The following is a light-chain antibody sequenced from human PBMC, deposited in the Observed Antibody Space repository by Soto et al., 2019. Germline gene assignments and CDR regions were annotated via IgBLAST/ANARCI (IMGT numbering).Light chain of an antibody. Sequence: EIVLTQSPGTLSLSPGERATLSCRASQSVSSNYLAWYQQKPGQTPRLLIYCAPSRATGIPDRFSGRGSGTDFTLTISRLEPEGFAVFYCQKYGSSPGTFGQGTKVEIK. CDR1: QSVSSNY. CDR3: QKYGSSPGT. J-gene: IGKJ1*01. V-gene: IGKV3-20*01. CDR2: CAP.